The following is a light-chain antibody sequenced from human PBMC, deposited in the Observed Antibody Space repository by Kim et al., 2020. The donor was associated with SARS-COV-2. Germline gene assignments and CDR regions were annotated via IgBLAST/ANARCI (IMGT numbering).Light chain of an antibody. CDR3: NSRDSSGNSYV. CDR1: SLRRFY. J-gene: IGLJ1*01. CDR2: GKD. Sequence: SSELTQDPAVSVALGQTVRITCQGDSLRRFYASWYQLKPGQAPIFVLYGKDNRPSGIPDRFSGSTSGNTASMTITGAQADDEADYYCNSRDSSGNSYVFGTGTQVTVL. V-gene: IGLV3-19*01.